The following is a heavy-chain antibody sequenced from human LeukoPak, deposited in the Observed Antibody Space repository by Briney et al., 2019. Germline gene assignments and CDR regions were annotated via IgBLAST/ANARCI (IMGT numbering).Heavy chain of an antibody. CDR3: ARGDSSSWYGPYYYGMDV. D-gene: IGHD6-13*01. CDR1: GGTFSSYA. J-gene: IGHJ6*02. V-gene: IGHV1-69*13. Sequence: ASVKVSCKASGGTFSSYAISWVRQAPGQGLEWMGGIIPIFGTANYEQKFQGRVTITADESTSTAYMELSSLRSEDTAVYYCARGDSSSWYGPYYYGMDVWGQGTTVTVSS. CDR2: IIPIFGTA.